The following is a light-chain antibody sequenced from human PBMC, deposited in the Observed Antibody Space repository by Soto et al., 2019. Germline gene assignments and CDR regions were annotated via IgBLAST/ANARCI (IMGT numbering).Light chain of an antibody. V-gene: IGKV1-9*01. J-gene: IGKJ5*01. Sequence: GESVTMACRASQVISTSLAWYQVKPGKAPKLLIYAASTLESGVPSRFSATVSGTEFSLTITSLQPEDFATYYCQQLFDSPIPFGQGTRLAVK. CDR3: QQLFDSPIP. CDR1: QVISTS. CDR2: AAS.